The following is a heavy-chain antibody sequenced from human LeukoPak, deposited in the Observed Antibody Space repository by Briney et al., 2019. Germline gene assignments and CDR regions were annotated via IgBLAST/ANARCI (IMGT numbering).Heavy chain of an antibody. CDR1: GGSFSGYY. V-gene: IGHV4-34*01. CDR2: INHSGST. J-gene: IGHJ6*02. CDR3: AKYIAAAGTSYYGMDV. D-gene: IGHD6-13*01. Sequence: PSETLSLTCAVYGGSFSGYYWSWIRQPPGKGLEWIGEINHSGSTNYNPSLRSRVTISVDTSKNQFSLKLSSVTAADTAVYYCAKYIAAAGTSYYGMDVWGQGTTVTVSS.